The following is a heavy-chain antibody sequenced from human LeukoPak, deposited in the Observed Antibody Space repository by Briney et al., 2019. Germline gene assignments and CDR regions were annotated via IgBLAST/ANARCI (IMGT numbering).Heavy chain of an antibody. V-gene: IGHV3-7*01. CDR2: IKGDGSEK. Sequence: PGGSLRLSCAASGFIFSRDWMTWVRQVPGKGLEWVANIKGDGSEKYFADSVKGRFTISRDNAKNSVYLQMNSLRAEDTAVYYCAKELAPYYQLHQDWGQGTLVTVSS. CDR3: AKELAPYYQLHQD. D-gene: IGHD2-2*01. CDR1: GFIFSRDW. J-gene: IGHJ4*02.